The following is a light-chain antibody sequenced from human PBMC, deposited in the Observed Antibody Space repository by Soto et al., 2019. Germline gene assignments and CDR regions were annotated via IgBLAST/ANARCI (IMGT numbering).Light chain of an antibody. V-gene: IGKV1-5*03. J-gene: IGKJ1*01. Sequence: DIQMTQSPSTLSASVGDRVTITCRASQSIDSWLAWYQQKPGKAPKLLIYKASNLQSGVPSRFSGGGSGTEFTLTISSLQPDDSATYFCQQYNRYSTFGQGTKVEIK. CDR1: QSIDSW. CDR2: KAS. CDR3: QQYNRYST.